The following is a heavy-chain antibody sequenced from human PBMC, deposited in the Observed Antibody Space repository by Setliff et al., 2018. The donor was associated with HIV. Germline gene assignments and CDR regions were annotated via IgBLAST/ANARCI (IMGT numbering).Heavy chain of an antibody. Sequence: PSETLSLTCNVSGGSISGYYWSWIRQPAGKGLEWIGRSPYTTYNPSLKSRVTMSLDTSRNQITLTLNSVTAADTAVYYCATWRGVGATAWGQGTLVTVSS. CDR2: SPYT. CDR3: ATWRGVGATA. CDR1: GGSISGYY. J-gene: IGHJ4*02. D-gene: IGHD1-26*01. V-gene: IGHV4-4*07.